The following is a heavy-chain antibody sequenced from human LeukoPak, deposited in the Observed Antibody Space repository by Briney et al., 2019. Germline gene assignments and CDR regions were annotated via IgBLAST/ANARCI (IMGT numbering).Heavy chain of an antibody. Sequence: SETLSLTCAVYGGSFSGYYWSWIRQPPGKGLEWIGEINHSGSTNYNPSLKSRVTISVDTSKNQFSLKLSSVTAADTAVYYCARSDTIFGVVRAFDIWGQGTMVTVSS. D-gene: IGHD3-3*01. CDR2: INHSGST. V-gene: IGHV4-34*01. J-gene: IGHJ3*02. CDR1: GGSFSGYY. CDR3: ARSDTIFGVVRAFDI.